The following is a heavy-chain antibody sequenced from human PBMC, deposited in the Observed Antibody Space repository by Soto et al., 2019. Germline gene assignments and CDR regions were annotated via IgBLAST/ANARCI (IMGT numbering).Heavy chain of an antibody. CDR2: ISSRGGNT. J-gene: IGHJ5*02. CDR3: AKAYDFWSGGWFDP. V-gene: IGHV3-23*01. CDR1: GFTFSSNA. D-gene: IGHD3-3*01. Sequence: EEQLLESGGGLVQPGGSLRLSCAASGFTFSSNAMSWVRQAPGKGLEWVSGISSRGGNTYYADSVKGRFTISRDNSKNTVFLQMNSLRAEDMAVYHCAKAYDFWSGGWFDPWGQGTLVTVSS.